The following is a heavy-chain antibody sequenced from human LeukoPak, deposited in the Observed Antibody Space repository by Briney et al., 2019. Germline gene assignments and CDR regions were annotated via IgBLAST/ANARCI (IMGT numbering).Heavy chain of an antibody. CDR3: ARGARGPGYYYYYMDV. V-gene: IGHV4-59*11. Sequence: SETLSVTCTVSGGSISSHYWSWIRQPPGKGLEWIGYIYYSGSTNYNPSLKSRVTISVDTSKNQFSLKLSSVTAADTAVYYCARGARGPGYYYYYMDVWGKGTTVTVSS. CDR1: GGSISSHY. CDR2: IYYSGST. J-gene: IGHJ6*03. D-gene: IGHD3-10*01.